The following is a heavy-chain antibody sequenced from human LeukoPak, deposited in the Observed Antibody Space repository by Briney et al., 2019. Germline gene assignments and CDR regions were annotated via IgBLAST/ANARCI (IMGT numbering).Heavy chain of an antibody. CDR1: GFTFSNAW. Sequence: PGGSLRLSCAASGFTFSNAWMSWVRQAPGKGLEWVSAISGSGGSTYYADSVKGRFTISRDNSKNTLYLQMNSLRAEDTAVYYCAKDRLVVTAGDYWGQGTLVTVSS. D-gene: IGHD2-21*02. CDR2: ISGSGGST. J-gene: IGHJ4*02. CDR3: AKDRLVVTAGDY. V-gene: IGHV3-23*01.